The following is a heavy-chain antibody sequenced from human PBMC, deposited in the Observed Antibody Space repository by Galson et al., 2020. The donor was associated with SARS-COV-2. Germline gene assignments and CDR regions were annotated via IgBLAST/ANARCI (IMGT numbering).Heavy chain of an antibody. Sequence: SETLSLTCGVSGGTFSGFYWSWVRQAPGKGPEWIGEIMHTGSINYHPSLKSRVTMSIDTSRKQFSLELKSVTAADTAIYFCARGRGSSSSVNWYLDVWGRGAQVNVS. CDR3: ARGRGSSSSVNWYLDV. J-gene: IGHJ2*01. CDR2: IMHTGSI. D-gene: IGHD6-6*01. V-gene: IGHV4-34*01. CDR1: GGTFSGFY.